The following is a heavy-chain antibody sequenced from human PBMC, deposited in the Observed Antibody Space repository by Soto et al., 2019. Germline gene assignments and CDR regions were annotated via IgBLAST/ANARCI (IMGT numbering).Heavy chain of an antibody. CDR3: ARDSYYGGKLDY. V-gene: IGHV4-4*02. CDR2: IYHSGST. Sequence: PSETLSLTCTVSGGSVSSESHYWSWVRQPPGKGLEWIGEIYHSGSTNYNPSLKSRVTISVDKSKNQFSLKLSSVTAADTAVYYCARDSYYGGKLDYWGQGTLVTVSS. CDR1: GGSVSSESHY. D-gene: IGHD4-17*01. J-gene: IGHJ4*02.